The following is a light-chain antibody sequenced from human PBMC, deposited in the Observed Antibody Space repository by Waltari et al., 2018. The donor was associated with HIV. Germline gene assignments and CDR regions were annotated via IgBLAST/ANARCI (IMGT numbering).Light chain of an antibody. CDR2: DVS. CDR3: SSYTSSSTWV. Sequence: QSALTQPASVSGSPRQSITHPCTGTSSDVGGYNSVAWYQQHPGKAPKLMIYDVSNRPSGVSNRFSGSKSGNTASLTISGLQAEDEADYYCSSYTSSSTWVFGGGTKLTVL. J-gene: IGLJ3*02. CDR1: SSDVGGYNS. V-gene: IGLV2-14*01.